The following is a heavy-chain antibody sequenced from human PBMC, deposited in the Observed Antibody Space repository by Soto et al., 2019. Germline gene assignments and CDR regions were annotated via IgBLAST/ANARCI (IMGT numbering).Heavy chain of an antibody. J-gene: IGHJ4*02. CDR1: GFTFSSYG. CDR3: AKDLRFLEWLPSFDY. V-gene: IGHV3-30*18. CDR2: ISYDGSNK. Sequence: GGSLRLSCAASGFTFSSYGMHWVRQAPGKGLEWVAVISYDGSNKYYADSVKGRFTISRDNSKNTLYLQMNSLRAEDTAVYYCAKDLRFLEWLPSFDYWGQGTLVTVSS. D-gene: IGHD3-3*01.